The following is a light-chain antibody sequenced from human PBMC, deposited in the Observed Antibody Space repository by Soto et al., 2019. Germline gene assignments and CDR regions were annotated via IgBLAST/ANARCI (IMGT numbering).Light chain of an antibody. Sequence: QSALTQPRSVSGSPGQSVTISCTATSSDLIGYNFVSWYQHHPGTAPKLVIYDVTERPSGVPDRFSGSRSGNTAYLTISGLRAEDEADYHCCSYAGSYVFGSGTKVTDL. V-gene: IGLV2-11*01. CDR3: CSYAGSYV. J-gene: IGLJ1*01. CDR1: SSDLIGYNF. CDR2: DVT.